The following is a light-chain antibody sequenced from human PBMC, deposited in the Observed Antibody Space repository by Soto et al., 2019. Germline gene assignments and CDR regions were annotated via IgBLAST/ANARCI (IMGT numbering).Light chain of an antibody. J-gene: IGLJ1*01. CDR2: GNS. Sequence: QSVLTQPPSVSGAPGQRVTISCTGSSSNIGAGYDVHWYQQLPGTAPKLLIYGNSNRPSGVPDRFSGSKAGITASLTISGLQADDEAEYFCISYKTDDTFVFGTGTKVTVL. CDR3: ISYKTDDTFV. V-gene: IGLV1-40*01. CDR1: SSNIGAGYD.